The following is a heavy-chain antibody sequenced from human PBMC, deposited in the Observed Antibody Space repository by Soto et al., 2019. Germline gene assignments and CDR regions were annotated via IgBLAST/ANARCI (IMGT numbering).Heavy chain of an antibody. Sequence: QVQLVQSGAEVKELGASVKVSCQASGYSFTSLDINWMRQATGQGLEWMGWMSPGSGSAGYAQKFQGRVTMTRDTSRGTAYMELSSRRSEDTAVYYCARGVDAGVDFWGQGTLVTV. CDR1: GYSFTSLD. V-gene: IGHV1-8*01. CDR2: MSPGSGSA. CDR3: ARGVDAGVDF. J-gene: IGHJ4*02. D-gene: IGHD3-10*01.